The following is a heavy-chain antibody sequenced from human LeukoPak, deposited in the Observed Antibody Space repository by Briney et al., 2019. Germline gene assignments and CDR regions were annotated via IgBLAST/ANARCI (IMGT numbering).Heavy chain of an antibody. V-gene: IGHV1-8*03. CDR2: MNPNSGNT. CDR1: GYTFTSYD. Sequence: GASVKVSCKASGYTFTSYDINWVRQATGQGLEWMGWMNPNSGNTGYAQKFQGRVTITRNTSISTAYMELSSLRSEDTAVYYCARGPDSSGWYSSYYYYYMDVWGKGTTVTISS. J-gene: IGHJ6*03. CDR3: ARGPDSSGWYSSYYYYYMDV. D-gene: IGHD6-19*01.